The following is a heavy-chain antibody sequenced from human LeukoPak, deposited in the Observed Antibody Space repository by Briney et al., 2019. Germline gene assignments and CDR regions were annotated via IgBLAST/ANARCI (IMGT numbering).Heavy chain of an antibody. CDR1: GFTVSSNY. CDR2: IYSGGST. D-gene: IGHD6-6*01. J-gene: IGHJ4*02. Sequence: GGSLRLSCAASGFTVSSNYMSWVRQAPGKGLEWVSVIYSGGSTYYADSVKGRFTISRDNSKNTLYLQMNSLRAEDTAVYYCASCPSCSSSSSEHVWGQGTLVTVSS. CDR3: ASCPSCSSSSSEHV. V-gene: IGHV3-53*01.